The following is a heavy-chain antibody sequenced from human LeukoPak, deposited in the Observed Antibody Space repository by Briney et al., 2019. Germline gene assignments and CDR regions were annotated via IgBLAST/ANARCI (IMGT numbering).Heavy chain of an antibody. J-gene: IGHJ4*02. CDR3: ARALYYYDSSGYSYYFDY. D-gene: IGHD3-22*01. CDR1: GFTFSSYA. V-gene: IGHV3-64*01. CDR2: ISSNGGST. Sequence: GGSLRLSCAASGFTFSSYAMHWVRQAPGKGLEYVSAISSNGGSTYYANSVKGRFTISRDNSKNTLYLQMGSLRAEDMAVYYCARALYYYDSSGYSYYFDYWGQGTLVTVSS.